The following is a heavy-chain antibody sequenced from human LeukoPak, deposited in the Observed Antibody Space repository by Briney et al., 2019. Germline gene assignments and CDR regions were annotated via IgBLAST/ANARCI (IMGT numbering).Heavy chain of an antibody. D-gene: IGHD6-19*01. CDR2: IYYSGST. Sequence: SETLSLTCTVSGGSISSGGYYWSWIRQHPGKGLEWIGYIYYSGSTYYNPSLQSRVTISVDTSKNQFSLKLSSVTAADTAVYYCAREGVAGWGLYGMDVWGQGTTVTVSS. CDR3: AREGVAGWGLYGMDV. J-gene: IGHJ6*02. V-gene: IGHV4-31*03. CDR1: GGSISSGGYY.